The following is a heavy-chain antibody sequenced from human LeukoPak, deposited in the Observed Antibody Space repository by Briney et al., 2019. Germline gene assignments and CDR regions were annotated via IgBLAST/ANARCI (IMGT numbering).Heavy chain of an antibody. CDR3: AKGYSSGSGYYDY. J-gene: IGHJ4*02. CDR2: ISYDGSNK. V-gene: IGHV3-30*18. D-gene: IGHD6-19*01. Sequence: PGGSLRLSCAASGFTFSSYGMHWVRQAPGKGLEWVAVISYDGSNKYYADSVKGRFTISRDNSKNTLYLQMNSLRAEDTAVYYCAKGYSSGSGYYDYWGQGTLVTVSS. CDR1: GFTFSSYG.